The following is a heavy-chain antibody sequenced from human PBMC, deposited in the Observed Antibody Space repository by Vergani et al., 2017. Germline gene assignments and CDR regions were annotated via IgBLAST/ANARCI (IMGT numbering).Heavy chain of an antibody. J-gene: IGHJ6*02. CDR2: ISGSGGNT. D-gene: IGHD2-2*01. CDR3: AKGVYGSSTSCYGGRGYYYGMGV. Sequence: EVQLLESGGGLVQPGGSLRLSCAASGFTFSSYAMSWVRQVPGKGLEWVSGISGSGGNTYYANSVKGRFTISRDNSKNTLYLQMNSLRADDTAVYYCAKGVYGSSTSCYGGRGYYYGMGVWGQGTTVTFSS. CDR1: GFTFSSYA. V-gene: IGHV3-23*01.